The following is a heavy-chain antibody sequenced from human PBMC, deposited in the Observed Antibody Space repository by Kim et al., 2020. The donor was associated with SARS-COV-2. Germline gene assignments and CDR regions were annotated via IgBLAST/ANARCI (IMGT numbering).Heavy chain of an antibody. CDR3: VRGGDSPDSWRYYFDF. Sequence: SETLSLTCSVSGDSIYSASRNFYWSWVRQSAAKGLEWIGYIYYDGSTKYNPSLRSRVTISVDNSANQFFLRLTSVTAADTAVYFCVRGGDSPDSWRYYFDFWGQGTLVTVSA. CDR2: IYYDGST. D-gene: IGHD5-12*01. CDR1: GDSIYSASRNFY. J-gene: IGHJ4*02. V-gene: IGHV4-61*01.